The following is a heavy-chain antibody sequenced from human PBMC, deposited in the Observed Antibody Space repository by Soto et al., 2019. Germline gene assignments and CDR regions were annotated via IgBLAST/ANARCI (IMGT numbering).Heavy chain of an antibody. CDR2: MNPNSGNT. D-gene: IGHD3-3*01. Sequence: QVQLVQSGAEVKKPGASVKVSCKASGYTFTSYDTNWVRQATGQGLEWMGWMNPNSGNTGYAQKFQGRVTMTRNTSISTAYMELISLRSEDTAVYYCARGRRPITIFGVVTNYYFDYWGQGTLVTVSS. CDR3: ARGRRPITIFGVVTNYYFDY. V-gene: IGHV1-8*01. J-gene: IGHJ4*02. CDR1: GYTFTSYD.